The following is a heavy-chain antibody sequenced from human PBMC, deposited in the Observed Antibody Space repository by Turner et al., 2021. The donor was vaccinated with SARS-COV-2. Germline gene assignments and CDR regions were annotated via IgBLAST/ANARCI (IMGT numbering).Heavy chain of an antibody. V-gene: IGHV1-18*01. CDR3: ARGSLWFDDLRENAFDV. Sequence: QVQLVQSGAEVKKPGASVKVSCKAVGSTFDTDGVVWVRQAPGQGLEWRGWISGYNGNRNYAQSLQGRVTMATDTSTNTAYMELRSLTSADTGVYFCARGSLWFDDLRENAFDVWGQGTLVTVSS. D-gene: IGHD3-16*01. CDR1: GSTFDTDG. J-gene: IGHJ3*01. CDR2: ISGYNGNR.